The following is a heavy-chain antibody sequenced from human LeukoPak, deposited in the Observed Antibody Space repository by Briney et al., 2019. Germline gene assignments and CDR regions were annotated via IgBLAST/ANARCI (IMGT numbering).Heavy chain of an antibody. Sequence: SETLSLTCTVSGGSISSYYWSWIRQPPGKGLEWIGYIYYSGSTNYNPSLKSRVTISVDTSKNQFSLKLSSVTAADTAVYYCARTAPMSNYGSGSYYLDYWGQGTLVTVSS. J-gene: IGHJ4*02. CDR2: IYYSGST. V-gene: IGHV4-59*01. CDR1: GGSISSYY. CDR3: ARTAPMSNYGSGSYYLDY. D-gene: IGHD3-10*01.